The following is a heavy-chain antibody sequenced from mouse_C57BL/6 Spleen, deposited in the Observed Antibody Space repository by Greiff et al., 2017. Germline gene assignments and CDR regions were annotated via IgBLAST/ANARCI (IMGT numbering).Heavy chain of an antibody. CDR3: ARHEEEGAYYSNCGAWFAY. J-gene: IGHJ3*01. V-gene: IGHV1-62-2*01. D-gene: IGHD2-5*01. CDR2: FYPGSGSI. Sequence: QVQLQQSGAELVKPGASVKLSCKASGYTFTEYTIHWVKQRSGQGLEWIGWFYPGSGSIKYNEKFKDKATLTADKSSSTVYMELSRLTSEDSAVYFCARHEEEGAYYSNCGAWFAYWGQGTLVTVSA. CDR1: GYTFTEYT.